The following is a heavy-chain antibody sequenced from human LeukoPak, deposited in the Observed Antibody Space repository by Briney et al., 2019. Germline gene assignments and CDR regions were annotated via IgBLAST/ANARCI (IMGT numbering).Heavy chain of an antibody. J-gene: IGHJ4*02. CDR2: ISSSSSYI. Sequence: PGGSLRLSCAASGFTFSSYSMNWVRQAPGKGLEWVSSISSSSSYIYYADSVKGRFTISRDNAKNSLYLQMNSLRAEDTAVYYCARDRGRPGPFDYWGQGTLVTVSS. D-gene: IGHD3-10*01. CDR3: ARDRGRPGPFDY. CDR1: GFTFSSYS. V-gene: IGHV3-21*01.